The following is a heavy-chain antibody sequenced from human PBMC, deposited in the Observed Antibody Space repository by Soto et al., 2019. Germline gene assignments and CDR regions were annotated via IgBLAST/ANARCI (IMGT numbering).Heavy chain of an antibody. D-gene: IGHD2-21*02. CDR1: RFTFINAW. CDR3: TTGVTPCDY. CDR2: XKSKNXGGTT. V-gene: IGHV3-15*07. J-gene: IGHJ4*02. Sequence: PXXSLRLSCAASRFTFINAWMNWVRQAPGKGLEWVGSXKSKNXGGTTDYAAPXXGRFTISXXXSKNTLYMQMNSLKTEDTAVYYCTTGVTPCDYWGQGTLVTVSS.